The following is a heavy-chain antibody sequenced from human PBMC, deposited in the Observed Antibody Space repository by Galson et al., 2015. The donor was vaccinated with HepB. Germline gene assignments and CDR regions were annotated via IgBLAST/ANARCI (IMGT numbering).Heavy chain of an antibody. V-gene: IGHV1-69*13. Sequence: SVKVSCKASGGTFSSYAISWVRQAPGQGLEWLGGIIPISGTTNYAQKFQGRVTISADESTSTAYMELSSLRSDDTAVYYCAIVGRGSGWHYFDYWGQGTLVTVSS. CDR1: GGTFSSYA. D-gene: IGHD6-19*01. J-gene: IGHJ4*02. CDR2: IIPISGTT. CDR3: AIVGRGSGWHYFDY.